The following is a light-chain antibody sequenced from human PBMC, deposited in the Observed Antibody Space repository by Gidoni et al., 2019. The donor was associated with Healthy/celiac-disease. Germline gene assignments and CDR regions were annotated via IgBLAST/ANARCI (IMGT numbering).Light chain of an antibody. CDR3: QQYNNWPET. CDR2: GAA. J-gene: IGKJ2*01. V-gene: IGKV3-15*01. Sequence: EIAMTQSPATLSVSPGERATLSCRASQSVSSILAWYQQKPGQAPRLLNYGAANRATGIPARISGSGSGTEFTLTISILQSEDFAVYYCQQYNNWPETFGQGTKLEIK. CDR1: QSVSSI.